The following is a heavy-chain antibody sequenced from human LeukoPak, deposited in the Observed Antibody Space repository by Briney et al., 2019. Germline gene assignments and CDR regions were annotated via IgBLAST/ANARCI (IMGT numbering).Heavy chain of an antibody. CDR3: AKGGDKFRGYRAA. D-gene: IGHD2-15*01. CDR2: IWHDGSVE. CDR1: GFMFSRLG. V-gene: IGHV3-33*06. J-gene: IGHJ6*03. Sequence: GGSLRLSCTASGFMFSRLGMQWVRQAPGEGLEWVAMIWHDGSVEEYADSVKGRFTISRDNSQNTLYLQMNSLRDDDTAVYYCAKGGDKFRGYRAAWGKGTTVTFSS.